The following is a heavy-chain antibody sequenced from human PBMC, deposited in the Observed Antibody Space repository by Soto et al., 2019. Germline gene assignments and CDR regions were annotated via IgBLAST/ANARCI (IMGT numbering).Heavy chain of an antibody. J-gene: IGHJ5*01. Sequence: QVRLQESGPGLVKPSGTLSLTCDVSGDSISSINWWGWVRQPPGKGLQWIGEVYHTGTSNNNPSLKSRVTISVVKCQTPFSLNVTSVTDADTAVYYCGRSAGFFALSVLGTWGQGALVTVSS. CDR1: GDSISSINW. CDR2: VYHTGTS. D-gene: IGHD3-3*01. CDR3: GRSAGFFALSVLGT. V-gene: IGHV4-4*02.